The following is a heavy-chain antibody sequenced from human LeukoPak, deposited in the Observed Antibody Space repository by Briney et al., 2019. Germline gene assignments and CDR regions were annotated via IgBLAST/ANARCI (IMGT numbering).Heavy chain of an antibody. V-gene: IGHV4-39*01. D-gene: IGHD3-16*02. CDR1: GGSISSSSYY. Sequence: SETLSLTCTVSGGSISSSSYYWGWIRQPPGKGLEWIGSIYYSGSTYYNPSLKSRVTISVDTSKNQFSLKLSSVTAADTAVYYCARHPPTHTYYDYVWGSYRFDYWGQGTLVTVSS. J-gene: IGHJ4*02. CDR2: IYYSGST. CDR3: ARHPPTHTYYDYVWGSYRFDY.